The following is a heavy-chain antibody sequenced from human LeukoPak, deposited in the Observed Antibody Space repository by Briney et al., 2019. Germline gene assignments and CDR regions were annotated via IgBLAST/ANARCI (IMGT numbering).Heavy chain of an antibody. CDR2: INGIGGGP. CDR1: GFTFSRYA. J-gene: IGHJ4*02. Sequence: GGSLRLSCAASGFTFSRYATSWVRQAPGKGLEWVSAINGIGGGPYYQHSAQGRFTLSRDNSQNTLYLQMNSLRAEGTGVYYCAKGQVWVAVAGTFDYWGEGTLVSVSS. D-gene: IGHD6-19*01. CDR3: AKGQVWVAVAGTFDY. V-gene: IGHV3-23*01.